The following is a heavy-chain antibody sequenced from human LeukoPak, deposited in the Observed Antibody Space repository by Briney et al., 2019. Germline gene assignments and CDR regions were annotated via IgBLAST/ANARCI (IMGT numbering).Heavy chain of an antibody. CDR2: IIPILGIA. J-gene: IGHJ6*02. CDR1: GGTFSSYT. V-gene: IGHV1-69*04. D-gene: IGHD2-2*01. CDR3: ARDSDIVVVPAALRHGGGMDV. Sequence: SVKVSCKASGGTFSSYTISWVRQAPGQGLEWMERIIPILGIANYAQKFQGRVTITADKSTSTAYMELSSLRSEDTAVYYCARDSDIVVVPAALRHGGGMDVWGQGTTVTVSS.